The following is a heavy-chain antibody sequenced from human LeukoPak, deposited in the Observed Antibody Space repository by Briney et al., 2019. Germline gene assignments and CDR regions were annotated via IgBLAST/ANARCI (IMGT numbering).Heavy chain of an antibody. J-gene: IGHJ3*02. V-gene: IGHV3-53*01. CDR1: GFAVTTNY. Sequence: GGSLRLSCAASGFAVTTNYMIWVRQPPGKGLDWLSFICSGGSTYYADSVKGRFTVSRDNSKNTLYLEMNSLRAEDTAVYYCATLNFYDSSGYETEPFDIWGQGTMVTVSS. D-gene: IGHD3-22*01. CDR2: ICSGGST. CDR3: ATLNFYDSSGYETEPFDI.